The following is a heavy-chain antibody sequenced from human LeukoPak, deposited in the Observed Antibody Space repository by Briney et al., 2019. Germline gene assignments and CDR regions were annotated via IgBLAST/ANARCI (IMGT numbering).Heavy chain of an antibody. V-gene: IGHV3-64D*06. CDR1: GFTFSSYA. D-gene: IGHD3-16*01. CDR2: ISSNGGST. J-gene: IGHJ4*02. CDR3: VKDAPFGGFYFHY. Sequence: PGGSLRLSCSASGFTFSSYAMHWVRQAPGKGLEYVSAISSNGGSTYYADSVKGRFTISRDNSKNTLYLQMSSLRAEDTAVYYCVKDAPFGGFYFHYWGQEPLVTFSS.